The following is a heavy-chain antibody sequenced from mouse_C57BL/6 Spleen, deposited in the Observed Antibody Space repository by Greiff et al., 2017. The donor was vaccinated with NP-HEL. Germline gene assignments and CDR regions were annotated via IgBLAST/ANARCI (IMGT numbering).Heavy chain of an antibody. Sequence: VQLQQSGPELVKPGASVKISCKASGYAFSSSWMNWVKQRPGKGLEWIGRIYPGDGDTNYNGKFKGKATLTADKSSSTAYMQLSSLTSEDSAVYFCARDSSGPYAMDYWGQGTSVTVSS. CDR1: GYAFSSSW. D-gene: IGHD3-2*02. CDR3: ARDSSGPYAMDY. J-gene: IGHJ4*01. V-gene: IGHV1-82*01. CDR2: IYPGDGDT.